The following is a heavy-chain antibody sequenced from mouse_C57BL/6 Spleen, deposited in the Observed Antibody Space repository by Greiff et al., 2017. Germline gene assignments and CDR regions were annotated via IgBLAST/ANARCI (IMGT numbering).Heavy chain of an antibody. CDR1: GYTFTSYW. CDR3: ARVSYYYGPWFAY. V-gene: IGHV1-50*01. D-gene: IGHD1-1*01. J-gene: IGHJ3*01. Sequence: VQLQQPGAELVKPGASVKLSCKASGYTFTSYWMQWVKQRPGPGLEWIGEIDPSDSYTNYNQKFKGKATLTVDTSSSTAYMQLSSLTSEDSAVYYCARVSYYYGPWFAYWGQGTLVTVSA. CDR2: IDPSDSYT.